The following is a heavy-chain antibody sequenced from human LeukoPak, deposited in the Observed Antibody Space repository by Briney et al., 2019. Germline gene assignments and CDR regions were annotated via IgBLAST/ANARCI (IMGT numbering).Heavy chain of an antibody. CDR3: ARVSRYVGSSSESDY. Sequence: SETLSLTCTVSGGSISSSSYYWGWIRQPPGKGLEWIGSIYYSGSTYYNPSLKSRVTISVDTSKNQFSLKLSSVTAADTAVYYCARVSRYVGSSSESDYWGQGTLVTVSS. CDR1: GGSISSSSYY. CDR2: IYYSGST. D-gene: IGHD6-6*01. J-gene: IGHJ4*02. V-gene: IGHV4-39*07.